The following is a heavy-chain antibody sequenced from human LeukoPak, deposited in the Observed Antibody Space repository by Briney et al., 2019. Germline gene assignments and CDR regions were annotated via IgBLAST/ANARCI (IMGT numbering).Heavy chain of an antibody. V-gene: IGHV3-48*01. D-gene: IGHD1-26*01. CDR2: ISSSSSTI. CDR3: ARDPRWEPDAFDI. J-gene: IGHJ3*02. Sequence: PGGSLRLSCAASGFTFSSYSMNWVRQAPGKGLEWASSISSSSSTIYYADSVKGRFTISRDNAKNSLYLQMNSLRAEDTAVYYCARDPRWEPDAFDIWGQGTMVTVSS. CDR1: GFTFSSYS.